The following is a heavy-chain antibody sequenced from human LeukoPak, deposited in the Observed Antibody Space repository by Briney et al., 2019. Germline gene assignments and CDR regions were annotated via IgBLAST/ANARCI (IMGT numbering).Heavy chain of an antibody. CDR2: IYHSGST. CDR1: GGSISSSSW. V-gene: IGHV4-4*02. D-gene: IGHD3-10*01. Sequence: SGTLSLTCAVSGGSISSSSWWSWVRQPPGKGLEWIGEIYHSGSTNYNPSLKSRVTISVDKSKNQFSLKLSSVTAADTAVYYCAREITMVRGVRYFDYWGQGTLVTVSS. CDR3: AREITMVRGVRYFDY. J-gene: IGHJ4*02.